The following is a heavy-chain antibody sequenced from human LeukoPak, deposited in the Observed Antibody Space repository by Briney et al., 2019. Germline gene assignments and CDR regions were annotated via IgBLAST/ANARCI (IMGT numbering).Heavy chain of an antibody. CDR1: GYSISSGYY. J-gene: IGHJ4*02. Sequence: PSETLSLTCAVSGYSISSGYYWGWIRQPPGKGLEWIGSIYHSGSTYYNPSLRSRVTMSVDTSKNQFSLKLTSVTAADTAVYYCARGSSSNWNVFDYWGQGTLVTVSS. V-gene: IGHV4-38-2*01. CDR3: ARGSSSNWNVFDY. D-gene: IGHD1-1*01. CDR2: IYHSGST.